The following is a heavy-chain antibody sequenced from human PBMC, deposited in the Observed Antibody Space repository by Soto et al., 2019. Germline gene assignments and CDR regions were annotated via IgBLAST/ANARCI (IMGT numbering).Heavy chain of an antibody. Sequence: QVQLVQSGAEVKKPGASVKVSCKASGYTFTSYGISWVRQAPGQGLEWMGWISAYNGNTNYAQKLQVRVTMTTDTSTSTDYMELRSLRSDDTAVYYCARARRPYRYCSGGSCQPFYWGQGTLVTVSS. CDR1: GYTFTSYG. J-gene: IGHJ4*02. CDR2: ISAYNGNT. D-gene: IGHD2-15*01. CDR3: ARARRPYRYCSGGSCQPFY. V-gene: IGHV1-18*01.